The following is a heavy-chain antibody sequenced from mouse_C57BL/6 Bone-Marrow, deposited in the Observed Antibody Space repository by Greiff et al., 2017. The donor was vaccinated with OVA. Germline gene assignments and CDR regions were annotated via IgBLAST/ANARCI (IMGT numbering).Heavy chain of an antibody. CDR3: ALDYYGSSSYYFDY. V-gene: IGHV1-19*01. J-gene: IGHJ2*01. Sequence: VQLKQSGPVLVKPGASVKMSCKASGYTFTDYYMNWVKQSHGKSLEWIGVINPYNGGTSYNQKFKGKATLTVDKSSSTAYMELNSLTSEDSAVYYCALDYYGSSSYYFDYWGQGTTLTVSS. CDR1: GYTFTDYY. D-gene: IGHD1-1*01. CDR2: INPYNGGT.